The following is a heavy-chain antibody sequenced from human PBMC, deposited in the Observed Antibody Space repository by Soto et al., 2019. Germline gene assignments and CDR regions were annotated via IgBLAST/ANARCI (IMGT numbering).Heavy chain of an antibody. CDR1: GDSISSSNW. CDR3: ARVRYSSPWYPFGIDV. CDR2: IYHRGTT. V-gene: IGHV4-4*02. J-gene: IGHJ6*02. Sequence: QVQLQESGPGLVKPSGTLSLTCAVSGDSISSSNWWSWVRQPPGKGLEWIGEIYHRGTTNYNPSLKSRVNISLDKSKNHFSLNLSSVTAADTAVFYCARVRYSSPWYPFGIDVWGQGTTVTVSS. D-gene: IGHD6-6*01.